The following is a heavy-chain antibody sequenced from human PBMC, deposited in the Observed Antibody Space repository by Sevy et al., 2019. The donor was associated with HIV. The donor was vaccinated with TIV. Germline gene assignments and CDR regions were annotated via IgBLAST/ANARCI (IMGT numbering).Heavy chain of an antibody. CDR3: ARPGTTWGYYYYGMDV. Sequence: ASVKVSCKASGYTFTSYDINWVRQATGQGLEWMGWMNPNSGNTGYAQMFQGRVTMTRNTSISTAYMELSSLRSEDTAVYYCARPGTTWGYYYYGMDVWGQGTTVTVSS. D-gene: IGHD1-7*01. J-gene: IGHJ6*02. CDR2: MNPNSGNT. CDR1: GYTFTSYD. V-gene: IGHV1-8*01.